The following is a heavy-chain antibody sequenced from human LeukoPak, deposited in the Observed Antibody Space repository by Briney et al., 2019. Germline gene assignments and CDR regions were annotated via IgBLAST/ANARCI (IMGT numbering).Heavy chain of an antibody. V-gene: IGHV3-13*01. CDR3: ARETMDWISSDWSLDL. J-gene: IGHJ2*01. D-gene: IGHD3-10*01. CDR1: GLTFSSSD. Sequence: GWSLRVSCAAYGLTFSSSDMHWVRQATGKGLEWVSAIGAGDDTYYADSVKGRFTISRENAKNSLYLQMNSLAAGDSAIYFCARETMDWISSDWSLDLWGRGTLVTVSS. CDR2: IGAGDDT.